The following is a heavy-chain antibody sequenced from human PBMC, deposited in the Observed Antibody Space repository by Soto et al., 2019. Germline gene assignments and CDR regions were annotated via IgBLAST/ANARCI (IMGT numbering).Heavy chain of an antibody. V-gene: IGHV3-49*03. CDR3: TRDRDRSGWYLGGDAFDI. D-gene: IGHD6-19*01. J-gene: IGHJ3*02. CDR2: IRSKAYGGTT. CDR1: GFTFGDYA. Sequence: EVQLVESGGGLVQPGRSLRLSCTASGFTFGDYAMSWFRQAPGKGLEWVGFIRSKAYGGTTEYAASVKGRFTISRDDSKSIAYLQMNSLKTEDTAVYYCTRDRDRSGWYLGGDAFDIWGQGTMVTVSS.